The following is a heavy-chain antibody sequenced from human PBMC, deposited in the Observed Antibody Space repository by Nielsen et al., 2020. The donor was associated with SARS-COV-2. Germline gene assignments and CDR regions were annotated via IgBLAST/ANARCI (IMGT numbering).Heavy chain of an antibody. J-gene: IGHJ4*02. CDR3: ARDSSGTYRRVDY. Sequence: ASVKVSCKASGYSFTAYYIHWVRQAPGQGPEWMGLINPTNGGTTYAQKFQGRVTMTRDTSTSTVYMELSSLRSDDTAVYYCARDSSGTYRRVDYWGQGTLVTVSS. D-gene: IGHD3-22*01. CDR1: GYSFTAYY. V-gene: IGHV1-46*01. CDR2: INPTNGGT.